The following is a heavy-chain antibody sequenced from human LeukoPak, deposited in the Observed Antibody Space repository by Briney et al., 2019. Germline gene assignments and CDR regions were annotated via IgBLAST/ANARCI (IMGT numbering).Heavy chain of an antibody. J-gene: IGHJ3*02. CDR2: IYYSGST. V-gene: IGHV4-39*01. CDR3: ARLKEVTVTLAFDI. Sequence: PSETLSLTCTVSGGSISSSSYDWGWSRQPRGKGLEWIGSIYYSGSTYYNPSLKSRVTISVDTAKNQFSLKLSSVTAADTAVYYCARLKEVTVTLAFDIWGQGTMVTVSS. D-gene: IGHD4-17*01. CDR1: GGSISSSSYD.